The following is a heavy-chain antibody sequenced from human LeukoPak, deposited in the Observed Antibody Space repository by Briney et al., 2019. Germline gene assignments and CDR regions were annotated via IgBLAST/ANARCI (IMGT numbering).Heavy chain of an antibody. J-gene: IGHJ4*02. CDR3: ARGEGYYDSSGPLKY. V-gene: IGHV3-30*03. D-gene: IGHD3-22*01. Sequence: GGSLRLSCAASGFTFSSYSMNWVRQAPGKGLEWVAVISYDGSNKYYADSVKGRFTISRDNSKNTLYLQMNSLRAEDTAVYYCARGEGYYDSSGPLKYWGQGTLVTVSS. CDR1: GFTFSSYS. CDR2: ISYDGSNK.